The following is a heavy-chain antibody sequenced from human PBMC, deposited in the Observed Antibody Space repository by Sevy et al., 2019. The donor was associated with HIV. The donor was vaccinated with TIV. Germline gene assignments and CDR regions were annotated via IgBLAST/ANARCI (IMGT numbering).Heavy chain of an antibody. J-gene: IGHJ4*02. CDR1: GYTFIGYY. Sequence: ASVKVSCKTSGYTFIGYYMHWVRQAPGQGLEWMGWINPNGGGTNNAQKFQGRVTMTSDTSIGTAYMELSGLRSDDTAIYYCARDHMYYYDTTAYYAGTDYWGQGTLVTVSS. V-gene: IGHV1-2*02. D-gene: IGHD3-22*01. CDR2: INPNGGGT. CDR3: ARDHMYYYDTTAYYAGTDY.